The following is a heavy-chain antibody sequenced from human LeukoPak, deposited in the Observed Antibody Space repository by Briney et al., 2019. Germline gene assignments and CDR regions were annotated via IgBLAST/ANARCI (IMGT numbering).Heavy chain of an antibody. CDR1: GFTFSNYW. Sequence: GGSLRLSCAASGFTFSNYWMHWVRQAPGKGLVWVSRINSDGINTSYADSVKGRFTISRDNAKNTLNLQMNSLRAEDTAVYYCARGPSSGWDFDYWGQGTLVTVSS. J-gene: IGHJ4*02. CDR3: ARGPSSGWDFDY. CDR2: INSDGINT. V-gene: IGHV3-74*01. D-gene: IGHD6-19*01.